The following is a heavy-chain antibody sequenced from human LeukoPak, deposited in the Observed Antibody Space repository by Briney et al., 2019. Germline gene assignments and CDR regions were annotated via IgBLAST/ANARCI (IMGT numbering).Heavy chain of an antibody. CDR1: SDSITNNH. V-gene: IGHV4-59*08. CDR3: ARHVSSEGSPFDS. Sequence: SETLSLTCTVSSDSITNNHWSWIRQPPGKGLEWIGYISYTGNTNYNPSLKSRLTISLDTSKNHFSLTLTSVTAADTALYYCARHVSSEGSPFDSWGQGALVTVSS. J-gene: IGHJ4*02. CDR2: ISYTGNT. D-gene: IGHD3-10*01.